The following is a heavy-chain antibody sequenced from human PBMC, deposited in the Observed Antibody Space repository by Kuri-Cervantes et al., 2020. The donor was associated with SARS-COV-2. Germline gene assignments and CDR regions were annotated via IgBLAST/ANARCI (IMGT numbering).Heavy chain of an antibody. CDR1: GFTFSGSA. D-gene: IGHD3-22*01. J-gene: IGHJ4*02. V-gene: IGHV3-73*01. CDR3: TSQGPGDSSGYSFQGFDY. Sequence: GESLKISCAASGFTFSGSAMHWVRQASGKGLEWVGRNRSKANSYATAYAASVKGRFTISRDDSKSTAYLQMNSLKTEDTAVYYCTSQGPGDSSGYSFQGFDYWGQGTLVTVSS. CDR2: NRSKANSYAT.